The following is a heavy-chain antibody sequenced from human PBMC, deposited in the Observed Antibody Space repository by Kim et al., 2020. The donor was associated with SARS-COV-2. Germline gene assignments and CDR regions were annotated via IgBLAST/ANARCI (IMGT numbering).Heavy chain of an antibody. D-gene: IGHD6-19*01. V-gene: IGHV3-30*04. J-gene: IGHJ4*02. CDR1: GFTFSSYA. Sequence: GGSLRLSCAASGFTFSSYAMHWVRQAPGKGLEWVAVISYDGSNKYYADSVKGRFTISRDNSKNTLYLQMNSLRAEDTAVYYCARFPGYSSGCLDCWGQGTLVTVSS. CDR3: ARFPGYSSGCLDC. CDR2: ISYDGSNK.